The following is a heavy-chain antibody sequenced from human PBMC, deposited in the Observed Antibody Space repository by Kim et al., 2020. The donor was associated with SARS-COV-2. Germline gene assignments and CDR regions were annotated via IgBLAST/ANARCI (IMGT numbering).Heavy chain of an antibody. CDR3: ARIRIDWDSSRMRSYYYYGMDV. V-gene: IGHV4-34*01. D-gene: IGHD6-13*01. Sequence: SETLSLTCAVYGGSFSGYYWSWIRQPPGKGLEWIGEINHSGSTNYNPSLKSRVTISVDTSKNQFSLKLSSVTAADTAVYYCARIRIDWDSSRMRSYYYYGMDVWGQGTTVTVSS. CDR1: GGSFSGYY. J-gene: IGHJ6*02. CDR2: INHSGST.